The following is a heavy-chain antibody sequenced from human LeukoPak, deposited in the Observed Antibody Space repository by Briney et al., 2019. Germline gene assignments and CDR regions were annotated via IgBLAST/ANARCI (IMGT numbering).Heavy chain of an antibody. CDR3: ARRGMTTVRGGDY. Sequence: PSETLSLTCTVSGGSISSSSYYWGWIRQPPGKGLEWIGSIYYSGSTCYNPSLKSRVTISVDTSKNQFSLKLSSVTAADTAVYYCARRGMTTVRGGDYWGQGTLVTVSS. CDR1: GGSISSSSYY. J-gene: IGHJ4*02. CDR2: IYYSGST. D-gene: IGHD4-17*01. V-gene: IGHV4-39*01.